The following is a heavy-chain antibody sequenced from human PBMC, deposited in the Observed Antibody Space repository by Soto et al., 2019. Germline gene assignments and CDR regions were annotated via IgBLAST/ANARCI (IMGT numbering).Heavy chain of an antibody. CDR3: ASPGGAAAGPNWFDP. V-gene: IGHV4-39*01. CDR1: GGSISSSSYY. Sequence: SETLSLTCTVSGGSISSSSYYWGWIRHPPGKGLEWIGSIYYSGSTYYNPSLKSRVTISVDTSKNQFSLKLSSVTAADTAVYYCASPGGAAAGPNWFDPWGQGTLVTVSS. D-gene: IGHD6-13*01. J-gene: IGHJ5*02. CDR2: IYYSGST.